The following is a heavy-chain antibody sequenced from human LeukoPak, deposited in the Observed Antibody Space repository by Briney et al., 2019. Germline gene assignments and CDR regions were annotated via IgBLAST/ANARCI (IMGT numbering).Heavy chain of an antibody. V-gene: IGHV1-69*02. CDR3: ASERLGYYYMDV. CDR2: IIPILGIA. D-gene: IGHD1-1*01. J-gene: IGHJ6*03. Sequence: SVKVSCKASGGTFSSYTISWVRQAPGQGLEWMGRIIPILGIANYAQKFQGRVTITADKSTSTAYMELSSLRSEDTAVYYCASERLGYYYMDVWGKGTTATVSS. CDR1: GGTFSSYT.